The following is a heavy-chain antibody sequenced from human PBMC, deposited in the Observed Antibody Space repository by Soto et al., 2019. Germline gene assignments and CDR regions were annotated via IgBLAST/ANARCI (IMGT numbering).Heavy chain of an antibody. D-gene: IGHD3-3*01. CDR3: ARGRPIFGAVHDSWFDP. CDR1: GYTFTAHY. CDR2: FNPNSAGT. Sequence: ASVELSCKASGYTFTAHYLHWVRQSTGQGLEWMGWFNPNSAGTNYAQKFQGRVTMTRDTSISTAYMELSRLTSDDTAVYYCARGRPIFGAVHDSWFDPWGQGTLVTVSS. V-gene: IGHV1-2*02. J-gene: IGHJ5*02.